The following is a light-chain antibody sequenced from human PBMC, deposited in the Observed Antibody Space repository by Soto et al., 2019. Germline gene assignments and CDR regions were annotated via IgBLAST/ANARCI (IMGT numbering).Light chain of an antibody. CDR2: GAS. J-gene: IGKJ1*01. Sequence: EIVLTQSPGTLSLSPGERATLSCRASQSVSSIYLAWYQQKPGQAPRLLIYGASSRATGIPDRFSGSGSGKEFTLNISGLEPEYFAVYYCQQYGSSRWTFGQGTKV. CDR3: QQYGSSRWT. V-gene: IGKV3-20*01. CDR1: QSVSSIY.